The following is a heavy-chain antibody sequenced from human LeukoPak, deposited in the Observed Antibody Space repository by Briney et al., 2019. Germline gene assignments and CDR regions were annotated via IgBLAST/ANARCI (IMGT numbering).Heavy chain of an antibody. V-gene: IGHV4-61*01. CDR1: GGSVSSGISY. CDR2: ISDSGGS. Sequence: SETLSLTCSVSGGSVSSGISYWSWIRRPPGEGLEWIAYISDSGGSDYNPSLRGRVTISLDTSKNQFSLRLTSVTAADTAVYYCAGVPAAGTGPDYWGQGTLVTVSS. CDR3: AGVPAAGTGPDY. D-gene: IGHD6-13*01. J-gene: IGHJ4*02.